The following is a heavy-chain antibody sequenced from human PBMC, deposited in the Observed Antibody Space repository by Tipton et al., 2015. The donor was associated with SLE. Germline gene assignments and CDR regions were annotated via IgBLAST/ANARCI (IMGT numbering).Heavy chain of an antibody. CDR1: GGSISSGGYY. V-gene: IGHV4-31*03. D-gene: IGHD6-6*01. Sequence: TLSLTCTVSGGSISSGGYYWSWIRQHPGKGLEWIGYIYYSGGTYYNPSLKSRVTISVDTSKNQFSLKLSSVTAADTAVYYCATASSSQAYYFDYGGQGTLVTVSS. CDR2: IYYSGGT. J-gene: IGHJ4*02. CDR3: ATASSSQAYYFDY.